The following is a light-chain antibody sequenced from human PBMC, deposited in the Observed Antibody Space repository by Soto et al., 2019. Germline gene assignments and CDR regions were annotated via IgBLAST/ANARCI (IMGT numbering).Light chain of an antibody. CDR2: DAS. CDR3: QQYGSSPLT. J-gene: IGKJ4*01. V-gene: IGKV3-20*01. Sequence: EMVMTQSPTILSVSPGERATLSCRASQSVSSNLAWYQQKPGQAPRLLIYDASNRATGIPARFSGSGSGTDFTLTISRLEPEDFAVYYCQQYGSSPLTFGGGTKVDIK. CDR1: QSVSSN.